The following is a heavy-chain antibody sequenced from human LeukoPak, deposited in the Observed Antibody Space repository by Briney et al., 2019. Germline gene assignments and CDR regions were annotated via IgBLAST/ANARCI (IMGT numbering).Heavy chain of an antibody. CDR3: ARLLGGTYYYFDF. Sequence: GESLKISCKGSGYSFTSYWISWVRQMPGKGLEWMGRIDPSDSYTNYSPSFQGHVTISADKSISTAYLQWSGLGAADTAMYYCARLLGGTYYYFDFWGQGTLVTVSS. CDR2: IDPSDSYT. CDR1: GYSFTSYW. V-gene: IGHV5-10-1*01. J-gene: IGHJ4*02. D-gene: IGHD1-7*01.